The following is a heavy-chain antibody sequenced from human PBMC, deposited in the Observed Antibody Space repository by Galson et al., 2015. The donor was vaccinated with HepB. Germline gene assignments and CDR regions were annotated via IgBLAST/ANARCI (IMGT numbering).Heavy chain of an antibody. V-gene: IGHV3-64D*06. Sequence: SLRLSCAVPGFSFSSYARHWVRQAPGKGLEYVSAISRNGGGTYYADSVKGRFTISRDNSKNTLYLQMSSLRAEDTAVYYCVKNGMVYYGMDVWGQGTTVTVSS. J-gene: IGHJ6*02. D-gene: IGHD2-8*01. CDR3: VKNGMVYYGMDV. CDR1: GFSFSSYA. CDR2: ISRNGGGT.